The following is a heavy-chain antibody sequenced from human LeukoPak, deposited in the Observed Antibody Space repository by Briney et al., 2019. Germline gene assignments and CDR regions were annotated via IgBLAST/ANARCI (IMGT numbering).Heavy chain of an antibody. CDR2: INTGNGNT. CDR1: GYTFNSYA. J-gene: IGHJ4*02. V-gene: IGHV1-3*04. Sequence: ASVKVSCKASGYTFNSYAMHWVRQAPGQRLEWMGWINTGNGNTNYAQKLQGRVTMTTDTSTSTAYMELRSLRSDDTAVYYCASSLAAAGFDYWGQGTLVTVSS. D-gene: IGHD6-13*01. CDR3: ASSLAAAGFDY.